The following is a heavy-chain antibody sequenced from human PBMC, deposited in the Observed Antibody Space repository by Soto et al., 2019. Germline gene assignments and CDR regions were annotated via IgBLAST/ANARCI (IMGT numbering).Heavy chain of an antibody. Sequence: EVQLVESGGGLVKPGGSLRLSCAGSGFFFSSYTMNWVRQAPGKGLEWVSSISGNSGYIYYADSVKGRFIISRDNAKNSLFLQMKNLRAEDTAVYYCASEITVDGRAGYWGQGTLVTVSS. CDR3: ASEITVDGRAGY. D-gene: IGHD6-19*01. CDR2: ISGNSGYI. V-gene: IGHV3-21*01. J-gene: IGHJ4*02. CDR1: GFFFSSYT.